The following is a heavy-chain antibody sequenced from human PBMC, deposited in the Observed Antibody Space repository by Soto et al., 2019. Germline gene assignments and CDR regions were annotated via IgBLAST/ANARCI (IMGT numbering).Heavy chain of an antibody. J-gene: IGHJ6*02. CDR3: ARDRWDCSSVSCYGSFYYGMDV. V-gene: IGHV3-53*01. CDR1: GFIVSSHY. CDR2: VYSGGST. Sequence: PGGSLRLSCAASGFIVSSHYMSWVRQAPGKGLEWVSAVYSGGSTYYIDSVGGRFTLSRDVSKNILYPQMNSPRGDDTAVYYCARDRWDCSSVSCYGSFYYGMDVWGQGTTVTVSS. D-gene: IGHD2-2*01.